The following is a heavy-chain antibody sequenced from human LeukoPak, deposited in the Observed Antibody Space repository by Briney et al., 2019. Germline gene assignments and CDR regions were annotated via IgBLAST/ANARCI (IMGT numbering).Heavy chain of an antibody. CDR3: ARVGNWNDGGEFDY. Sequence: ASVKVSCKASGGTFSSYAISWVRQALGQGLEWMGRIIPILGIANYAQKFQGRVTITADKSTSTAYMELSSLRSEDTAVYYCARVGNWNDGGEFDYWGQGTLVTVSS. CDR2: IIPILGIA. V-gene: IGHV1-69*04. D-gene: IGHD1-1*01. J-gene: IGHJ4*02. CDR1: GGTFSSYA.